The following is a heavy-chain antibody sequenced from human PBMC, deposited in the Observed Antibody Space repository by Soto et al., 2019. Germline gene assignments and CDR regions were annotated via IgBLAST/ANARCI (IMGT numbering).Heavy chain of an antibody. J-gene: IGHJ6*02. CDR1: GFTFSSYA. CDR3: AKYEAVFYGDDEKNWGYYYGMDV. Sequence: QSGGSLRLSCAASGFTFSSYAMSWVRQAPGKGLEWVSAISGSGGSTYYADSVKGRFTISRDNSKNTLYLQMNSLRAEDTAVYYCAKYEAVFYGDDEKNWGYYYGMDVWGQGTTVTVSS. V-gene: IGHV3-23*01. CDR2: ISGSGGST. D-gene: IGHD4-17*01.